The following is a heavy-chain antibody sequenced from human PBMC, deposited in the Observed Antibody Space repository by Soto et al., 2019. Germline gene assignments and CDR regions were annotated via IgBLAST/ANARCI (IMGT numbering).Heavy chain of an antibody. CDR2: ISAYSGNP. Sequence: QVQLVQSGAEVKKPGASVKVSCKASGYTFTNFGITWVRQAPGQGLEWMGWISAYSGNPNYAQTFQGRVTMTTNTSPSTAYMELRSLRYDDTAVYYGERGGTAIDYWGQGTLVTVSS. CDR1: GYTFTNFG. V-gene: IGHV1-18*01. CDR3: ERGGTAIDY. J-gene: IGHJ4*02. D-gene: IGHD2-21*02.